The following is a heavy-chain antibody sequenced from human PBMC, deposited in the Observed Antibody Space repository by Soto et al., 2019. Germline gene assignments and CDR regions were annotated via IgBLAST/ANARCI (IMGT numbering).Heavy chain of an antibody. Sequence: GGSLRLSCAASGFTFSDYYMSWIRQAPGKGLEEISYISNDGDIIHYADSVKGRFTISRDNAARSVFLQMNSLRAEDTAVYYCARNAAGSFYYYYYGMDVWGQGTTVTVSS. CDR3: ARNAAGSFYYYYYGMDV. CDR2: ISNDGDII. D-gene: IGHD2-15*01. CDR1: GFTFSDYY. J-gene: IGHJ6*02. V-gene: IGHV3-11*01.